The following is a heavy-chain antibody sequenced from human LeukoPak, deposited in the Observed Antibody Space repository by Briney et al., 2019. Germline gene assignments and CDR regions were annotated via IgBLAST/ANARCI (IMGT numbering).Heavy chain of an antibody. CDR2: IIPILGTA. D-gene: IGHD5-18*01. CDR1: GGTFSSYA. CDR3: ATKRGYSYGSPH. Sequence: SVKVSCTASGGTFSSYAISWVRQAPGQGLEWMGGIIPILGTANYAQKFQGRVTITADESTSTAYMELSGLRSEDTAVYYCATKRGYSYGSPHWGQGTLVTVSS. J-gene: IGHJ4*02. V-gene: IGHV1-69*13.